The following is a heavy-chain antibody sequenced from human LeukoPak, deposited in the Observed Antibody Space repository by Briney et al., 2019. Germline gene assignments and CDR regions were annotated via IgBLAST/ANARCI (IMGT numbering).Heavy chain of an antibody. J-gene: IGHJ6*04. D-gene: IGHD3-10*02. CDR1: GFSFSDSY. CDR2: ISGSSSDI. CDR3: AELGITMIGGV. Sequence: GGSLRLSCVVSGFSFSDSYMTWIRQTPGKGLEWLAYISGSSSDIYYADSVKGRFTISRDNAKNSLYLQMNSLRAEDTAVYYCAELGITMIGGVWGKGTTVTISS. V-gene: IGHV3-11*04.